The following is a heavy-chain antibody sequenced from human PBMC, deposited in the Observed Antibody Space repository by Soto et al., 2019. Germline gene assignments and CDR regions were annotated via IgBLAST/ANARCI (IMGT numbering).Heavy chain of an antibody. CDR3: VKESSNWHSDY. Sequence: VQLVESGGGVVQPGRSLRLSCTASGFTFRTYPMHWVRQAPGRGLEWVAAISSDGRDTYYLDSVKGRFTTSRDNSKNTLSLQMSSLRREDTAVYYCVKESSNWHSDYWGQGTLVTVSS. J-gene: IGHJ4*02. V-gene: IGHV3-30*04. CDR2: ISSDGRDT. D-gene: IGHD2-2*01. CDR1: GFTFRTYP.